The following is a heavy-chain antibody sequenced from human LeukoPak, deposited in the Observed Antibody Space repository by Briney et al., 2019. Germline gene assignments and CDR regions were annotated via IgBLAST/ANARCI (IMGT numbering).Heavy chain of an antibody. D-gene: IGHD3-10*01. CDR2: INPNSGGT. Sequence: GASVKVSCTASGYTFTGYYMHWVRQAPGQGLEWMGWINPNSGGTNYAQKFQGWVTMTRDTSISTAYMELSRLRSDDTAVYYCARDSQYYGSGPQFDYWGQGTLVTVSS. CDR3: ARDSQYYGSGPQFDY. J-gene: IGHJ4*02. CDR1: GYTFTGYY. V-gene: IGHV1-2*04.